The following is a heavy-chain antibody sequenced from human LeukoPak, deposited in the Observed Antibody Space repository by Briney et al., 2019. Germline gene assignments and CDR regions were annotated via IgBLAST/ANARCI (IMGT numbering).Heavy chain of an antibody. Sequence: SETLSLTCTVSGGSISSSSYYWGWIRQPPGKGLEWIGEINHSGSTNYNPSLKSRVTISVDTSKNQFSLKLSSVTAADTAVYYCARSPRWDSSGYLDYWGQGTLVTVSS. D-gene: IGHD3-22*01. CDR2: INHSGST. V-gene: IGHV4-39*07. CDR1: GGSISSSSYY. J-gene: IGHJ4*02. CDR3: ARSPRWDSSGYLDY.